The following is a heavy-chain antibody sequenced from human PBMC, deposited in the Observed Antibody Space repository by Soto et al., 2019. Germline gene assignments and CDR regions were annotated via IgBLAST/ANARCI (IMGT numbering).Heavy chain of an antibody. CDR2: IGTGRSII. Sequence: PGGSLRLSCAASGFTFSVYGMNWVRQAPGKGLEWISYIGTGRSIIYSADSVKGRFTISRDNAKNSLYLQMNSLRAEDTAVYYCAREVVVSRGASYFGYWGPGTLVTVSS. CDR3: AREVVVSRGASYFGY. V-gene: IGHV3-48*01. CDR1: GFTFSVYG. J-gene: IGHJ4*02. D-gene: IGHD2-2*01.